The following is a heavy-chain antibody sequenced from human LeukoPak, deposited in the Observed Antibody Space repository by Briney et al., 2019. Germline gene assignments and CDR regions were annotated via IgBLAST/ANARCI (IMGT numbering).Heavy chain of an antibody. CDR3: ARGRYGSGRNWFDP. CDR1: GXX. J-gene: IGHJ5*02. V-gene: IGHV4-34*01. D-gene: IGHD3-10*01. Sequence: GXXXXXIRQPPGKGLEWVGEINHSGSTNYNPSLKSRVTISVDTSKNQFSLKLSSVTAADTAVYYCARGRYGSGRNWFDPWGQGTLVTVSS. CDR2: INHSGST.